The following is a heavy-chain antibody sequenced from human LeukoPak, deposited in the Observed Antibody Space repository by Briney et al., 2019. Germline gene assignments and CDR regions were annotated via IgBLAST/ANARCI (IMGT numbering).Heavy chain of an antibody. CDR3: ARDRDYYDSSGGMNAFDM. D-gene: IGHD3-22*01. V-gene: IGHV3-21*01. CDR1: TFTFSTYS. J-gene: IGHJ3*02. CDR2: IKGPGDYI. Sequence: PGVSLRLSCAASTFTFSTYSMNWVRQAPGKGLEWVSSIKGPGDYIYYADSVNGRVTITRDNAKNSLYLQLNRLRAEDTAVYYCARDRDYYDSSGGMNAFDMWGQGTLVTVS.